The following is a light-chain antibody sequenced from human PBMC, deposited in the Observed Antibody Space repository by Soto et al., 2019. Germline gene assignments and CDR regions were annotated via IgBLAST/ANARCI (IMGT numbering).Light chain of an antibody. CDR1: QSVSSSY. V-gene: IGKV3-20*01. CDR3: QQYGNPPRYT. CDR2: GAS. J-gene: IGKJ2*01. Sequence: ESVLTQSPGTLSLSPGERATLSCRASQSVSSSYLAWYQQKPGQPPRLLIYGASNRATGIPDRFRGSGSGTDFTLTIRRLEPEDFAVYYCQQYGNPPRYTFGQGTKLEIK.